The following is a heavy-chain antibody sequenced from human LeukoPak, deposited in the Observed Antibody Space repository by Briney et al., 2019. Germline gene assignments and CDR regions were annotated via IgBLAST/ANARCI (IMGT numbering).Heavy chain of an antibody. Sequence: PSETLSLTCAVSGYSISSGYYWGWIRQPPGKGLEWIGCIYHSGTTHYNPSLKSRVTISVDTSKNQFSLKLSSVTAADTAIYYCARVLGGSSPFDYWGQGTLVTVSS. D-gene: IGHD1-26*01. CDR3: ARVLGGSSPFDY. CDR2: IYHSGTT. CDR1: GYSISSGYY. V-gene: IGHV4-38-2*01. J-gene: IGHJ4*02.